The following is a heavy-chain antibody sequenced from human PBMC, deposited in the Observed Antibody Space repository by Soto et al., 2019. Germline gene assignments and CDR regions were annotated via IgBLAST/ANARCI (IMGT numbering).Heavy chain of an antibody. CDR1: GYSFTSYW. J-gene: IGHJ6*02. CDR3: ARSILLHYDIFTGWEDV. Sequence: GECLKISCKGSGYSFTSYWISWVRQMPGKGLEWMGRIDPSDSYTNYSPSFQGHVTISADKSISTAYLQWSRLKASDTAMYYCARSILLHYDIFTGWEDVWGQGTTVTVSS. CDR2: IDPSDSYT. D-gene: IGHD3-9*01. V-gene: IGHV5-10-1*01.